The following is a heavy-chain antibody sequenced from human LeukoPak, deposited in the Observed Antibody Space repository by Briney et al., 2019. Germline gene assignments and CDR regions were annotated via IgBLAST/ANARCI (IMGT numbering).Heavy chain of an antibody. CDR3: ATDSSGWDAFDI. J-gene: IGHJ3*02. V-gene: IGHV3-21*01. CDR1: GFTFSIFG. Sequence: PGGSLRLSCAASGFTFSIFGMTWVRQAPGKGLEWVSSISSSSSYIYYADSVKGRFTISRDNAKNSLYLQMNSLRAEDTAVYYCATDSSGWDAFDIWGQGTMVTVSS. D-gene: IGHD6-19*01. CDR2: ISSSSSYI.